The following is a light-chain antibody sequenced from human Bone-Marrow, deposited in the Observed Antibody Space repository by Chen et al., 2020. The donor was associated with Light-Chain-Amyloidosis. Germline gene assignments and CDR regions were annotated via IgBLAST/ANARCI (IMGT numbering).Light chain of an antibody. CDR3: HQYENLPFT. CDR1: QDIINS. J-gene: IGKJ3*01. Sequence: DIQMTQSPSSLSASVGDRVIISCQASQDIINSLNWFQLKPGKAPKLLIYDDSNLQTGVPSRFTGSGSGTHFTLAISSLHPDDIATYYCHQYENLPFTFGPGTKVEMK. CDR2: DDS. V-gene: IGKV1-33*01.